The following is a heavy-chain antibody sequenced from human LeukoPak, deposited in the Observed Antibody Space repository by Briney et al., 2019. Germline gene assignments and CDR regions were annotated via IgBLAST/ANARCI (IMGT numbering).Heavy chain of an antibody. CDR3: ARAWSPPRLRFLEWSQTNKPRGSDYGMDV. J-gene: IGHJ6*02. CDR1: GGSISSNNYY. D-gene: IGHD3-3*01. Sequence: TSETLSLTCTVSGGSISSNNYYWGWIRQPPGKGLEWIGEINHSGSTNYNPSLKSRVTISVDTSKNQFSLKLSSVTAADTAVYYCARAWSPPRLRFLEWSQTNKPRGSDYGMDVWGQGTTVTVSS. V-gene: IGHV4-39*07. CDR2: INHSGST.